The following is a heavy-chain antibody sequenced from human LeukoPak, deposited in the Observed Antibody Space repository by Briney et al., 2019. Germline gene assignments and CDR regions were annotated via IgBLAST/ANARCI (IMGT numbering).Heavy chain of an antibody. D-gene: IGHD2-21*01. CDR2: ISGSASTT. CDR1: GLTFSNYA. V-gene: IGHV3-23*01. J-gene: IGHJ4*02. CDR3: AKGGGDWNIDY. Sequence: PGRSLRLSCAASGLTFSNYAMSWVRQAPGKGLEWVSTISGSASTTYCADTVKGRFTVSRDNSKNMLHLQMNNLRAEDTAVYYCAKGGGDWNIDYWGQGTLVTVSS.